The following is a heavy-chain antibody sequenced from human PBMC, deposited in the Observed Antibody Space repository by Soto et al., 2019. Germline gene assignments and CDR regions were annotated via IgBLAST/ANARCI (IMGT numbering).Heavy chain of an antibody. V-gene: IGHV3-30-3*01. CDR1: GFTFSSYA. D-gene: IGHD5-18*01. CDR3: ARGDSSGRYFDY. Sequence: GGSLRLSCAASGFTFSSYAMHWVRQAPGKGLEWVAVISYDGSNKYYADSVKGRFTISRDNSKNTLYLQMNSLRAEDTAVYYCARGDSSGRYFDYWGQGTLVTVSS. J-gene: IGHJ4*02. CDR2: ISYDGSNK.